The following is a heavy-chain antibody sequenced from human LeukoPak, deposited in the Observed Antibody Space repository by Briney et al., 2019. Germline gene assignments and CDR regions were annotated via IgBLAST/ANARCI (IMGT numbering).Heavy chain of an antibody. D-gene: IGHD2-15*01. CDR1: GGTFSSYA. CDR3: ARDGGYCSGGSCYRWFDP. CDR2: IIPIFGTA. J-gene: IGHJ5*02. V-gene: IGHV1-69*05. Sequence: SVKVSCKASGGTFSSYAISWVRQAPGQGLEWMGGIIPIFGTANCAQKFQGRVTITTDESTSTAYMELSSLRSEDTAVYYCARDGGYCSGGSCYRWFDPWGQGTLVTVSS.